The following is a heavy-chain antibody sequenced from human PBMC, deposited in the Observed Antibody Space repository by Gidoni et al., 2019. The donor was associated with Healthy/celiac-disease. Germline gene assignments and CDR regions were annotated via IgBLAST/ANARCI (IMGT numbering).Heavy chain of an antibody. D-gene: IGHD5-12*01. CDR1: GGSISSYY. J-gene: IGHJ4*02. Sequence: QVQLQESGPGLVKPSETLSLTCTVSGGSISSYYWSWIRQPPGKGLEWIGYIYYSGSTNYNPSLKSRVTISVDTSKNQFSLKLSSVTAADTAVYYCARGGGYSGYDPSPTFDYWGQGTLVTVSS. V-gene: IGHV4-59*01. CDR3: ARGGGYSGYDPSPTFDY. CDR2: IYYSGST.